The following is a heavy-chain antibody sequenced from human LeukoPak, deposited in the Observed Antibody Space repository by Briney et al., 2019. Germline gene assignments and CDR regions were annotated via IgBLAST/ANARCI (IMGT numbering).Heavy chain of an antibody. J-gene: IGHJ4*02. D-gene: IGHD4-17*01. V-gene: IGHV1-69*02. CDR2: IIPILGIA. Sequence: ASVKVSCKASGGTFSSYTISWVRQAPGQGLEWMGRIIPILGIANYAQKFQGRVTITADKSTSTAYMGLSSLRSEDTAVYYCARALIYDYGVGIEQIVFDYWGQGTLVTVSS. CDR3: ARALIYDYGVGIEQIVFDY. CDR1: GGTFSSYT.